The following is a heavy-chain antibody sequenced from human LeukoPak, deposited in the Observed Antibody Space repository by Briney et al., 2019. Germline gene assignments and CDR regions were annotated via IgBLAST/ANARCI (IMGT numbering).Heavy chain of an antibody. D-gene: IGHD6-19*01. Sequence: GGSLRLSCAASGFTFSTYGVYWARQAPGKGLEWVSSNSGGSSYYADSVKGWFTISRDNSKNTLYLQMNSLRAEDTAVYYCAKDLGSSGWYIDYWGQGTLVTVSS. CDR1: GFTFSTYG. V-gene: IGHV3-23*01. CDR3: AKDLGSSGWYIDY. CDR2: NSGGSS. J-gene: IGHJ4*02.